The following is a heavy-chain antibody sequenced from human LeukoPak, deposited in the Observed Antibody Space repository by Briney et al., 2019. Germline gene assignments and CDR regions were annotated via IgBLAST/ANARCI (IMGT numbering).Heavy chain of an antibody. CDR1: GGSISSSSYY. J-gene: IGHJ4*02. CDR3: ASRGTTFDY. CDR2: IYYSGST. Sequence: PSETLSLTCTVSGGSISSSSYYWGWIRQPPGKGPEWIGYIYYSGSTNYNPSLKSRVTISVDTSKNQFSLKLSSVTAADTAVYYCASRGTTFDYWGQGTLVTVSS. V-gene: IGHV4-61*05. D-gene: IGHD1-7*01.